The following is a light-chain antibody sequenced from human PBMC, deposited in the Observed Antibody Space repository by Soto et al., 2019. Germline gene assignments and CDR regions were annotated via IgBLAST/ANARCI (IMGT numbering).Light chain of an antibody. Sequence: IVLTQCRGTLSLSTGERATLSCRASQSVSSNLAWYQQKPGQAPRLLIYGASTRATGIPARFSGSGSGTEFTLTISSLQSEDFAVYYCQQYNNWPPSWTFGQGTKVDIK. V-gene: IGKV3-15*01. CDR3: QQYNNWPPSWT. J-gene: IGKJ1*01. CDR1: QSVSSN. CDR2: GAS.